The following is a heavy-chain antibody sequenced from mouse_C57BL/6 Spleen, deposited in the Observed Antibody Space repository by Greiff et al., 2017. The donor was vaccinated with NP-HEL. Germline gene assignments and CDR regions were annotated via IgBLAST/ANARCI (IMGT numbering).Heavy chain of an antibody. Sequence: EVKLMESGGGLVKPGGSLKLSCAASGFTFSSYAMSWVRQTPEKRLEWVATISDGGSYTYYPDNVKGRFTISRDNAKNNLYLQMSHLKSEDTAMYYCARESGYPFAYWGQGTLVTVSA. D-gene: IGHD1-3*01. CDR2: ISDGGSYT. CDR1: GFTFSSYA. CDR3: ARESGYPFAY. V-gene: IGHV5-4*01. J-gene: IGHJ3*01.